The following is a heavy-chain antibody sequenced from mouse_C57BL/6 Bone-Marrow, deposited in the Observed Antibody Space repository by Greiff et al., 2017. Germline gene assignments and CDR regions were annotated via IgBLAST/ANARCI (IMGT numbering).Heavy chain of an antibody. Sequence: VQVVESGPELVKPGASVKLSCKASGYTFTSYDINWVKQRPGQGLEWIGWIYPRDGSTKDNEKFKGKATLTVDTSSITAYMELHSLTSEDSAVYFCARGAYDYDFDYWGQGTTLTVSS. CDR3: ARGAYDYDFDY. J-gene: IGHJ2*01. CDR1: GYTFTSYD. D-gene: IGHD2-4*01. CDR2: IYPRDGST. V-gene: IGHV1-85*01.